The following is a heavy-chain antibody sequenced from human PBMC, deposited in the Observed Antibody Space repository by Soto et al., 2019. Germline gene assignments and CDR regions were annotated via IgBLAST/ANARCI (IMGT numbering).Heavy chain of an antibody. CDR1: GFTFSNHR. Sequence: GGSLRLSCAASGFTFSNHRMHRVRQAPGKGLEWVSAISANGQGIYYADSVRGRFTISRDNSKNTIFLHMDSLRAEDTAVYYCAKDRNYPRDQFHYWGQGTLVTVSS. D-gene: IGHD1-7*01. CDR3: AKDRNYPRDQFHY. CDR2: ISANGQGI. J-gene: IGHJ4*02. V-gene: IGHV3-23*01.